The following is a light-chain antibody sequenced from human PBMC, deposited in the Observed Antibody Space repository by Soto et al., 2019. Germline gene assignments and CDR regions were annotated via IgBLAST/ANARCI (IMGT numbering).Light chain of an antibody. CDR2: GAS. CDR3: QQYGSSGT. V-gene: IGKV3-20*01. CDR1: QSVSNNY. J-gene: IGKJ1*01. Sequence: EIVFTQSPGNLSLSPGERATLSCMASQSVSNNYLAWYQQKPGQAPRLLIYGASNRATGIPDRFSGSGSGTDFTLTISRLEPEDFAVHYCQQYGSSGTFGQGTKVDIK.